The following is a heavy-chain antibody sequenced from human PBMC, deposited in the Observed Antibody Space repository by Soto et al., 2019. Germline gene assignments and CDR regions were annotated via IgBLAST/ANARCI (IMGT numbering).Heavy chain of an antibody. D-gene: IGHD3-10*01. CDR2: ISSSGSTI. V-gene: IGHV3-11*01. CDR1: GFTFSDYY. Sequence: GGSLRLSCAASGFTFSDYYMSWIRQAPGKGLEWVSYISSSGSTIYYADSVKAGFTISRDNAKNSLFLQMNSLRAEDTAVYYCARRVSMVRGSSPGGVSGWFDPWGQGTLVTVSS. J-gene: IGHJ5*02. CDR3: ARRVSMVRGSSPGGVSGWFDP.